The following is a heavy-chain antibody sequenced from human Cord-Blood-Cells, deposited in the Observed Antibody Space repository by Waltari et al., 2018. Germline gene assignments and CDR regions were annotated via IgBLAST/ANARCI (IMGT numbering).Heavy chain of an antibody. V-gene: IGHV1-69*09. CDR3: ARSAGIAAQINNWFDP. CDR1: GGTFSSYA. Sequence: QVQLVQSGAEVKKPGSSVKVSCKASGGTFSSYAISWVRQAPGQGLEWMGRIIPILGIANYAQKFQGRVTITADKSTSTAYMELSSLRSEDTAVYYCARSAGIAAQINNWFDPWGQGTLVTVSS. D-gene: IGHD6-6*01. CDR2: IIPILGIA. J-gene: IGHJ5*02.